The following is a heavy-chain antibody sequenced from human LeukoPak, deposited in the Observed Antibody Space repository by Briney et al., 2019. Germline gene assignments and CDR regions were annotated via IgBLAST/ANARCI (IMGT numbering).Heavy chain of an antibody. J-gene: IGHJ4*02. Sequence: SLTCTVSGGSISNYYWSWIRQXAGKGLEWIGRIYTSGSTNYNPSLKSRVTMSVDTSENQFSLKLSSVTAADTAVYYCARXHXGYEDYWGQGTLVXVSS. D-gene: IGHD5-12*01. CDR2: IYTSGST. CDR1: GGSISNYY. CDR3: ARXHXGYEDY. V-gene: IGHV4-4*07.